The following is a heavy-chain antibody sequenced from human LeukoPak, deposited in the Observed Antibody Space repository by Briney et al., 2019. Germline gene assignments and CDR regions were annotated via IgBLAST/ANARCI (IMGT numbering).Heavy chain of an antibody. CDR1: GFTFSSYA. J-gene: IGHJ6*02. V-gene: IGHV3-30*14. Sequence: GGSLRLSCAASGFTFSSYAMHWVRQAPGKGLEWVAVISYDGSNKYYADSVKGRFTISRDNSKNTLYLQMNSLRAEDTAVYYCARDRTYYDFWSGYRYGMDVWGQGTTVTVSS. D-gene: IGHD3-3*01. CDR2: ISYDGSNK. CDR3: ARDRTYYDFWSGYRYGMDV.